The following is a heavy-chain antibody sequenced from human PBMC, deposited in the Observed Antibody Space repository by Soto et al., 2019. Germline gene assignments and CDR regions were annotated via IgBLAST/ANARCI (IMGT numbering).Heavy chain of an antibody. CDR1: GGSISSSSYY. CDR3: ARYLRDYYYYMDV. J-gene: IGHJ6*03. V-gene: IGHV4-39*01. Sequence: SETLSLTCTVSGGSISSSSYYWGWIRQPPGKGLEWIGSIYYSGSTYYNPSLKSRVTISVDTSKNQFSLKLSSVTAADTAVYYCARYLRDYYYYMDVWGKGTTVTVSS. CDR2: IYYSGST.